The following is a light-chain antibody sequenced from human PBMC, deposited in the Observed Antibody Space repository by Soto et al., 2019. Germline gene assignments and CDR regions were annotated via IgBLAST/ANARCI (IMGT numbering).Light chain of an antibody. V-gene: IGLV2-14*03. CDR2: DVN. CDR1: SSVVGGYNF. CDR3: CSYTSSSTHV. J-gene: IGLJ1*01. Sequence: QSALTQPASVSGSPGQSITISCTGTSSVVGGYNFVSWYQQHPGKVPKLMIFDVNRRPSGVSDRFSGSKSGNTASLTISGLQAEDEGDYYCCSYTSSSTHVFGSGTKLTVL.